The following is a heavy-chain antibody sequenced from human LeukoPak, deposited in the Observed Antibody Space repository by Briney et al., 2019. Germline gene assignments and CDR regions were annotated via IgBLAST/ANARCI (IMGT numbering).Heavy chain of an antibody. D-gene: IGHD1-26*01. V-gene: IGHV1-2*02. Sequence: ASVKVSCKAAGYTFTGYYMHWVRQAPGQGLEWMGWINPNSGGTNYAQKFQGRVTMTRDTSISTVYMELSGLRSDDTAVYYCAGRGWELPRSWFDPWGQGTLVAVSS. CDR2: INPNSGGT. J-gene: IGHJ5*02. CDR3: AGRGWELPRSWFDP. CDR1: GYTFTGYY.